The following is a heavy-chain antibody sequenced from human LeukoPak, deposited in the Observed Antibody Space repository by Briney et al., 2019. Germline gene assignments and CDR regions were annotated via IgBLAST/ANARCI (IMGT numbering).Heavy chain of an antibody. CDR2: MNPNSGNT. Sequence: ASVKVPCKASGYTFTSYDINWVRQATGQGLEWMGWMNPNSGNTGYTQKFQGRVTMTRNTSISTAYMELSSLRSEDTAVYYCARGSMATPYNWFDPWGQGTLVIVPS. V-gene: IGHV1-8*01. D-gene: IGHD2/OR15-2a*01. CDR1: GYTFTSYD. CDR3: ARGSMATPYNWFDP. J-gene: IGHJ5*02.